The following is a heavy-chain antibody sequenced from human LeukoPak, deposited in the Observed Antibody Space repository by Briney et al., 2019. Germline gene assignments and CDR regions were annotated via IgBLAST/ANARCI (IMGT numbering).Heavy chain of an antibody. D-gene: IGHD5-24*01. V-gene: IGHV3-53*01. Sequence: QPGGSLRLSCAASGLTVSSNYMSWVRQAPGKGLEWFSLIYSGGSTYYADSVKGRFTISRDNSKNTLYLQMNSLSAEDTAVYYCARTFVSGDGYKVGYFDYWGQGTLVTVSS. CDR1: GLTVSSNY. J-gene: IGHJ4*02. CDR2: IYSGGST. CDR3: ARTFVSGDGYKVGYFDY.